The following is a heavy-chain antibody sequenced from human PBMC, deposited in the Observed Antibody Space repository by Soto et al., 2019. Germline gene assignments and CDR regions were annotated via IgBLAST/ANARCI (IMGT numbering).Heavy chain of an antibody. CDR2: INHSGST. J-gene: IGHJ5*02. CDR3: ARGPYCSSTSCYDNWFDP. Sequence: QVQLQQWGAGLLKPSETLSLTCVVYGGSFSGYYWSWIRQPPGKGLEWIGEINHSGSTNYNPSLKSRVTRSEDTSKNQFSLKLSSVTAADTAVYYCARGPYCSSTSCYDNWFDPWGQGTLVTVSS. V-gene: IGHV4-34*01. CDR1: GGSFSGYY. D-gene: IGHD2-2*01.